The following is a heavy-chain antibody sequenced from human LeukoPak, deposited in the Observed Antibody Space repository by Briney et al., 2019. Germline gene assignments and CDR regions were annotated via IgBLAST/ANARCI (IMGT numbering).Heavy chain of an antibody. D-gene: IGHD1-14*01. CDR2: IIPIFGTA. V-gene: IGHV1-69*05. CDR1: GCTFSSYA. Sequence: ASVKVSCKASGCTFSSYAISWVRQAPGQGLEWMGGIIPIFGTANYAQKFQGRVTITTDESTSTADMELSSLRSEDTAVYYCGRGTDGEGTTNDYYYYYMDVWGKGTTVTVSS. CDR3: GRGTDGEGTTNDYYYYYMDV. J-gene: IGHJ6*03.